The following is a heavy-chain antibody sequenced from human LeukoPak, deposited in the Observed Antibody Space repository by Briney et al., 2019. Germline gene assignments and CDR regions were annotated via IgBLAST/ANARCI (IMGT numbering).Heavy chain of an antibody. CDR1: GFTFSSYA. D-gene: IGHD2-2*01. V-gene: IGHV3-30*04. CDR2: ISYDGSNK. J-gene: IGHJ4*02. Sequence: GGSLRLSCAASGFTFSSYAMHWVRQAPGKGLEWVAVISYDGSNKYYADSVKGRFTISRDNSKNTLYLQMNSLRAEDTAVYYCARGGHCSSTSCCDYWGQGALVTVSS. CDR3: ARGGHCSSTSCCDY.